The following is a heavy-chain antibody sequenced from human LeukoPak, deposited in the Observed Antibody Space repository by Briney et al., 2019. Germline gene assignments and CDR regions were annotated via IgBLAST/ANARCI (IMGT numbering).Heavy chain of an antibody. Sequence: GGSLRLSCAASGFTFSSYGMHWVRQAPGKGLEWVAFIRYDGSNKYYADSVKGRFTISRDNSKNTLYLQMNSLRAEDTAVYYCARGLSVGVAYGDYWGQGTLVTVSS. CDR2: IRYDGSNK. V-gene: IGHV3-30*02. CDR1: GFTFSSYG. D-gene: IGHD3-3*01. J-gene: IGHJ4*02. CDR3: ARGLSVGVAYGDY.